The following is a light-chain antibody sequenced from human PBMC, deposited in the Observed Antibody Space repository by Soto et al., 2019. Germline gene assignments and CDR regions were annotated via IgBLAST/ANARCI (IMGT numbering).Light chain of an antibody. J-gene: IGKJ1*01. CDR1: QSVSSN. CDR2: GAS. Sequence: EMVMTQSPATLSVSPGERATLSCRASQSVSSNLAWYQQKPGQAPRLLIYGASTRATGIPARFSGSGSGTEFTLTISSLQSEDFAVYYCQEYNKWPFWTFGQGTKVEIK. CDR3: QEYNKWPFWT. V-gene: IGKV3-15*01.